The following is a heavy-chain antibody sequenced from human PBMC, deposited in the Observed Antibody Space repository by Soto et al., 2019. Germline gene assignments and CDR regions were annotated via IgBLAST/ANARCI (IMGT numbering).Heavy chain of an antibody. V-gene: IGHV3-23*01. CDR2: ISGSGGST. J-gene: IGHJ4*02. CDR1: GFTFSSYA. Sequence: GGSLRLSCAASGFTFSSYAMSWVRQAPGKGLEWVSAISGSGGSTYYADSVKGRFTISRDNSKNTLYLQMNSLRAEDTAVYYCAKGLLLRGYSPPPQFDYWGQGTLVTVSS. D-gene: IGHD5-18*01. CDR3: AKGLLLRGYSPPPQFDY.